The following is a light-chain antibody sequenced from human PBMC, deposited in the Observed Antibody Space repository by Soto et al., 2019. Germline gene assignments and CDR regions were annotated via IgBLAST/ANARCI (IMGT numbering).Light chain of an antibody. CDR3: ETWDSNAVV. CDR2: LEGSGSY. J-gene: IGLJ2*01. CDR1: SGHSTYI. Sequence: QLVLTQSSSASASLGSSFKLTCTLSSGHSTYIIAWHQQQPGKAPRYLMKLEGSGSYNKGSGVPDRFSGSSSGADRYLTISNLQFEDEADYYCETWDSNAVVFGGVTKLTVL. V-gene: IGLV4-60*02.